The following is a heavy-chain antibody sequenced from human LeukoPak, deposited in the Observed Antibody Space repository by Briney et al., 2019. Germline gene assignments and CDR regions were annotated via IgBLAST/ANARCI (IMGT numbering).Heavy chain of an antibody. CDR3: AKDPSQLLGVYYFDY. CDR2: ISGSGGST. J-gene: IGHJ4*02. V-gene: IGHV3-23*01. Sequence: PGGSLRLTCADSGFTFSSYGISWVRQAPGKGLEWVSAISGSGGSTYYADSVKGRFTISRDNSKNTLYLQMNSLRAEDTAVYYCAKDPSQLLGVYYFDYWGQGTLVTVSS. D-gene: IGHD2-2*01. CDR1: GFTFSSYG.